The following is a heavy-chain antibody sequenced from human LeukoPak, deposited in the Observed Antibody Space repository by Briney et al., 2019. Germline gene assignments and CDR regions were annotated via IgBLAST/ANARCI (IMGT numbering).Heavy chain of an antibody. D-gene: IGHD2-21*02. V-gene: IGHV3-23*01. CDR3: AKDRNAVTARGFDY. Sequence: GGSLRLSCAAYGFTFSTYAMSWVRQAPGKGLEWVSAITGSGASTYYADSVKGRFTISRDNSKNTLYLQINSLRAEDTAVYYCAKDRNAVTARGFDYWGQGTLVTVSS. CDR2: ITGSGAST. CDR1: GFTFSTYA. J-gene: IGHJ4*02.